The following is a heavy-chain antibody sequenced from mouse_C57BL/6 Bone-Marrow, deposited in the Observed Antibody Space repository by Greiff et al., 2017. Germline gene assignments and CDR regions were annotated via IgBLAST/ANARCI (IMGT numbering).Heavy chain of an antibody. CDR3: ARSDGYYGFAY. J-gene: IGHJ3*01. Sequence: QVQLQQSGAELARPGASVKLSCKASGYTFTSYGISWVKQRTGQGLEWIGEIYPRSGNTYYNEKFKGKDTLTADKSSSTAYMELRSLTSEDSAVYFCARSDGYYGFAYWGQGTLVTVSA. D-gene: IGHD2-3*01. CDR1: GYTFTSYG. V-gene: IGHV1-81*01. CDR2: IYPRSGNT.